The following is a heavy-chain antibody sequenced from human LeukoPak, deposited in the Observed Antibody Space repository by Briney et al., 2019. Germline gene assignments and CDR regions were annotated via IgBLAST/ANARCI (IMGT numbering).Heavy chain of an antibody. J-gene: IGHJ6*03. V-gene: IGHV1-69*06. CDR2: IIPIFGTA. D-gene: IGHD6-6*01. CDR1: GYTFTSYG. CDR3: ATEEYSSPYYMDV. Sequence: SVKVSCKASGYTFTSYGISWVRQAPGQGLEWMGGIIPIFGTANYAQKFQGRVTITADKSTSTAYMELSSLRSEDTAVYYCATEEYSSPYYMDVWGKGTTVTVSS.